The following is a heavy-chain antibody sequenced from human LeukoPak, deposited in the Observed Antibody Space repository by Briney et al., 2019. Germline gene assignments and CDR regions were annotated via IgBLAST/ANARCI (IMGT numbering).Heavy chain of an antibody. CDR1: GYSISSDY. J-gene: IGHJ5*02. Sequence: SETLSLTCTVSGYSISSDYWGWIRQPPGKGLEWIGSIYHSGSTYYNPSLKSRVTISVDTSKNQFFLKLSSVTAADTAVYYCARDFCTVTAAPNWFDPWGQGTLVTVSS. V-gene: IGHV4-38-2*02. D-gene: IGHD2-2*01. CDR3: ARDFCTVTAAPNWFDP. CDR2: IYHSGST.